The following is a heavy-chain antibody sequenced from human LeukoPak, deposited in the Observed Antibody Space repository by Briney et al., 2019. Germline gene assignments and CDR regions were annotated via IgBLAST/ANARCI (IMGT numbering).Heavy chain of an antibody. D-gene: IGHD3-22*01. Sequence: GGSLRLSCGASGFTFSSYSMHWVRQAPGKGLEWVAVISYDGSNKYYADSVKGRFTISRDNAKNTLNLQMNSLRAEDTAVYYCARDLGQYYDTSDNWFDPWGQGTLVTVSS. CDR1: GFTFSSYS. J-gene: IGHJ5*02. CDR3: ARDLGQYYDTSDNWFDP. CDR2: ISYDGSNK. V-gene: IGHV3-30*04.